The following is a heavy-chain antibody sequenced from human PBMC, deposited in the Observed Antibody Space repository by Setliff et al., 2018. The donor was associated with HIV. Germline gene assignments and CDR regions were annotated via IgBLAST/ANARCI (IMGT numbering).Heavy chain of an antibody. V-gene: IGHV4-39*01. Sequence: SETLSLTCIVSGDSVSSGDSYWTWIRQPPGKGLEWIGEINHSGSTNYNPSLKSRVTISVDTSNNQFSLKLSSVTAADTAVYYCARGGGTSSPIDYHYYIDVWGKGTTVTVSS. CDR3: ARGGGTSSPIDYHYYIDV. CDR1: GDSVSSGDSY. CDR2: INHSGST. D-gene: IGHD6-6*01. J-gene: IGHJ6*03.